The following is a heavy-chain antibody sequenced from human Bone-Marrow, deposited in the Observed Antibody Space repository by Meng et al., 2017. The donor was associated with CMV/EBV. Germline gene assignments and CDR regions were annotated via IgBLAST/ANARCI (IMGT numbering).Heavy chain of an antibody. J-gene: IGHJ6*02. CDR2: IRYDGSNK. CDR1: GFTFSSYG. D-gene: IGHD3-16*01. CDR3: ARFRGGYYYYGMDV. Sequence: GESLKISCAASGFTFSSYGMHWVRQAPGKGLEWVAFIRYDGSNKYYADSVKGRFTISRDNSKNTLYLQMNSLRAEDTAVYYCARFRGGYYYYGMDVWGQGTTVTVAS. V-gene: IGHV3-30*02.